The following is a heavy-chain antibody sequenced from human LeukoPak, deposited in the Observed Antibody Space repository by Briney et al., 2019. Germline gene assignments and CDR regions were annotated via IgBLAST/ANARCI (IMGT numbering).Heavy chain of an antibody. J-gene: IGHJ6*02. CDR2: IYYSGST. CDR3: ARWVVVAASGMDV. D-gene: IGHD2-15*01. V-gene: IGHV4-59*08. Sequence: SETLSLTCTVSGGSISSYYWSWIGQPPGKGLEWIGYIYYSGSTNYNPSLKSRVTISVDTSKNQFSLKLSSVTAADTAVYYCARWVVVAASGMDVWGQGTTVTVSS. CDR1: GGSISSYY.